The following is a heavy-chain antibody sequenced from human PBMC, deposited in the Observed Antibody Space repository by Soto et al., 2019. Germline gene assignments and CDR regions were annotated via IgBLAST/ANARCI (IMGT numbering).Heavy chain of an antibody. D-gene: IGHD3-10*01. CDR1: GGSFSGYY. Sequence: QVQLQQWGAGLLKPSETLSLTCAVYGGSFSGYYWSWIRQPPGKGLEWIGEINHSGSTNYNPSLKSRVTISVDTSKNQFSLKLSSVTAADTAVYYCARAPGYRAFGSWGQGTLVTVSS. CDR3: ARAPGYRAFGS. CDR2: INHSGST. V-gene: IGHV4-34*01. J-gene: IGHJ5*02.